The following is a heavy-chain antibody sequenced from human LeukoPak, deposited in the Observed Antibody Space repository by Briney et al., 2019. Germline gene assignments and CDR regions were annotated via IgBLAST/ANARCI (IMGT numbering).Heavy chain of an antibody. CDR3: ASGGDFAFDI. J-gene: IGHJ3*02. D-gene: IGHD2-21*02. Sequence: SETLSLTCTVSGGSISRYYWSWIRQPPGKGLEWIGYIDYSGSTNYNPSLKSRVTISVDSSKNQFSLKLSSVTAADTAVYYCASGGDFAFDIWGQGTMVTVSS. CDR1: GGSISRYY. CDR2: IDYSGST. V-gene: IGHV4-59*08.